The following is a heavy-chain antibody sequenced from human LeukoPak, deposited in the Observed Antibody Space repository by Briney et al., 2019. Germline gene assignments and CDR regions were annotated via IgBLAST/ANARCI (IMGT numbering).Heavy chain of an antibody. D-gene: IGHD3-22*01. CDR3: ARDRVEDYYDSSGSLRFGMDV. Sequence: GASVKVSCKASGGTSSSYAISWVRQAPGQGLEWMGRIIPILGIANYAQKFQGRVTITADKSTSTAYMELSSLRSEDTAVYYCARDRVEDYYDSSGSLRFGMDVWGQGTTVTVSS. CDR2: IIPILGIA. V-gene: IGHV1-69*04. CDR1: GGTSSSYA. J-gene: IGHJ6*02.